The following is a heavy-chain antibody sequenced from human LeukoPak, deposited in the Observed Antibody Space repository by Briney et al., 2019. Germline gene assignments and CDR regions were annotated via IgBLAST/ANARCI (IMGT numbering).Heavy chain of an antibody. CDR3: ARDGYTVTTQLPFDY. Sequence: GFLRLSCAASGFTFSDYYMSWFRQDAGKGLEWVSYISSSSSYTNYADSVKSRFTISSDNAKNSLYLQMNSLRAEHTAVYYCARDGYTVTTQLPFDYWGQGTLVTVSS. CDR2: ISSSSSYT. CDR1: GFTFSDYY. J-gene: IGHJ4*02. V-gene: IGHV3-11*06. D-gene: IGHD4-17*01.